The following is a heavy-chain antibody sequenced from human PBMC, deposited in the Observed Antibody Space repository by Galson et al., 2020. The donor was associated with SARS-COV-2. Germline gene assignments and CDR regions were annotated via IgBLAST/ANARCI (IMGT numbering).Heavy chain of an antibody. D-gene: IGHD5-12*01. V-gene: IGHV4-59*13. CDR1: GGSISSYY. CDR3: AKYSPGSYYYHGMDV. J-gene: IGHJ6*02. Sequence: SETLSLTCTVSGGSISSYYWSWIRQPPGKGLEWIGYIYYSGSTNYNPSLKSRVTISVDTSKNQFSLKLSSVTAADTAVYYCAKYSPGSYYYHGMDVWGQGTTVTVSS. CDR2: IYYSGST.